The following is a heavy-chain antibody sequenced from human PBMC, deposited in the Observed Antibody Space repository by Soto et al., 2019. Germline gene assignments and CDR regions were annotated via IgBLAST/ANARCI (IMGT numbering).Heavy chain of an antibody. V-gene: IGHV3-30*18. J-gene: IGHJ6*02. CDR3: AKPEVISVAYNFYGMDV. D-gene: IGHD3-22*01. CDR2: VSYDGSNK. CDR1: GFTFSSYG. Sequence: GGSLRLSCGASGFTFSSYGMHWVRQAPGKGLEWVALVSYDGSNKYYADSVKGRFTISRDNSKNTLYLQMNSLRPEDTAVYYCAKPEVISVAYNFYGMDVWGQGTTVTVSS.